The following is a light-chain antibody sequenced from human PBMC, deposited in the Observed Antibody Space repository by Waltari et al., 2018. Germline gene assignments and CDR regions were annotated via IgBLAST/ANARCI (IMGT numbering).Light chain of an antibody. V-gene: IGKV1-9*01. CDR2: TAS. CDR3: QQRNSYPIT. J-gene: IGKJ5*01. Sequence: IHVTQSPSSLSASVGDRVTITCRASQGISSYLAWYQQNPGKAPKLLIHTASTLQSGVPSRFSGSGSGTDFTLSISSLQPEDFATYYCQQRNSYPITFGQGTRLEIK. CDR1: QGISSY.